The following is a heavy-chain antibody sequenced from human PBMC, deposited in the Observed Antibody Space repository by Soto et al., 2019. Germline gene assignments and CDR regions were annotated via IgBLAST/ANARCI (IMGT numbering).Heavy chain of an antibody. CDR2: IYYSGYT. CDR1: GGSISSDDYY. J-gene: IGHJ6*02. V-gene: IGHV4-30-4*01. D-gene: IGHD6-13*01. CDR3: ARVGAGSAAGTGYYYGMAV. Sequence: SETLSLTCTVSGGSISSDDYYWSWIRQPPGKGLEWIGYIYYSGYTFDNPSLTSRVTLSVDTSKNQFSLKLTSVTAADTAVYYCARVGAGSAAGTGYYYGMAVCGQGYTVTVYS.